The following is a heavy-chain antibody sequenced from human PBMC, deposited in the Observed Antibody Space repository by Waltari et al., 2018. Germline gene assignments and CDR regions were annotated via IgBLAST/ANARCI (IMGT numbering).Heavy chain of an antibody. Sequence: EVQLVESGGGLVQPGGSLRLSCAASGFTFSSYWMSWVLQAQATGLEWVANIKPVGREKYYVDSVKGRFTISRDNAKNSLYLQMNSLRAEDTAVYYCARDPALTTTTVTGPGYWGQGTLVTVSS. J-gene: IGHJ4*02. CDR1: GFTFSSYW. CDR2: IKPVGREK. D-gene: IGHD4-17*01. V-gene: IGHV3-7*01. CDR3: ARDPALTTTTVTGPGY.